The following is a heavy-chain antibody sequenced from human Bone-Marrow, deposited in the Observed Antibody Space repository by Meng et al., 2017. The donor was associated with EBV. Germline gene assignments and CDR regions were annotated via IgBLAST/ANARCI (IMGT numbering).Heavy chain of an antibody. D-gene: IGHD3-10*01. CDR2: LIPMSGAP. CDR1: GGTFNSDA. V-gene: IGHV1-69*01. J-gene: IGHJ4*02. Sequence: VQVGKSGAEVKKPGSSVKVSCWTSGGTFNSDAVSWVRQAPGQGLEWMGGLIPMSGAPHYAQKFQGRVTITADESTSTHYMDLSNLRSDDTAMYYCASESGRGFTPDYWGQGTLVTVSS. CDR3: ASESGRGFTPDY.